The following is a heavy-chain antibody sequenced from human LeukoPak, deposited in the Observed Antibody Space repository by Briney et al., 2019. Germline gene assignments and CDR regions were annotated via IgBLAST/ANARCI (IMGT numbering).Heavy chain of an antibody. D-gene: IGHD2-2*01. CDR3: ARVPAAISYGMDV. V-gene: IGHV4-4*07. CDR1: GGSISSYY. CDR2: MYISGST. Sequence: SETLSLTCTVSGGSISSYYWSWIRQPAGKGLEWIGRMYISGSTNYNPPLKSRVTMSVDTSKNQFSLKPSSVTAADTAVYYCARVPAAISYGMDVWGQGTTVTVSS. J-gene: IGHJ6*02.